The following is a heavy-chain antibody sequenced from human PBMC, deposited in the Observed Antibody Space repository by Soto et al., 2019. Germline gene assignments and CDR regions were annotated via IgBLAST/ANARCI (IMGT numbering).Heavy chain of an antibody. D-gene: IGHD3-16*02. Sequence: QVQLVQSGDEVRKPGSSVKFSCKASGYIFVNYGIACVRQAPGQGLEWMGWISPYSGNTQYASKVQGRLTMTTDASTSTAYMDLGSMTSDDTAVYYCAMVDNFVTPAPQDVRGQGSTVNVSS. V-gene: IGHV1-18*01. J-gene: IGHJ6*02. CDR2: ISPYSGNT. CDR1: GYIFVNYG. CDR3: AMVDNFVTPAPQDV.